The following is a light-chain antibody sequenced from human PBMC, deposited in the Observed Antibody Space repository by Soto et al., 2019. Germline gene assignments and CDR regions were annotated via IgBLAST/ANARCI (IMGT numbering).Light chain of an antibody. CDR1: SSDVGAYDY. J-gene: IGLJ1*01. Sequence: QSVLTQPPSASGSPGQSVTISCTGTSSDVGAYDYVSWCQQHPGKAPKLMIYEINKRPSGVPDRFSGSKSGNTASLTVSGLRTEDEADYYCSLFAGSNNFPYVFGTGTKVTVL. V-gene: IGLV2-8*01. CDR2: EIN. CDR3: SLFAGSNNFPYV.